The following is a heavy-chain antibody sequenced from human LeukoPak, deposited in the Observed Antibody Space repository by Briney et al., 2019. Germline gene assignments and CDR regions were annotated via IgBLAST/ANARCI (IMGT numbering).Heavy chain of an antibody. D-gene: IGHD2-15*01. CDR2: ISDSGSTL. Sequence: GGSLRLSCAASGFTFSDYYMTWIRQAPGKGLEWVSFISDSGSTLYYADSVRGRFTISRDNAKNSLYLQMNSLRAEDTAVYYCASCRNGAAYDAFDIWGQGTLVTVSS. J-gene: IGHJ3*02. V-gene: IGHV3-11*01. CDR3: ASCRNGAAYDAFDI. CDR1: GFTFSDYY.